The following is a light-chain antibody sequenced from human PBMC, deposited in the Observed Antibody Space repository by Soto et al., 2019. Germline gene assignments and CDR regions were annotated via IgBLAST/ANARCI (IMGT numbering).Light chain of an antibody. V-gene: IGLV1-40*01. Sequence: QAVVTQPPSVSGAPGQRVTISCTGSSSNIGAGYDVHWYQQLPGTAPKLLIYGNSNRPSGVPDRFSGSKSGTSASLAITGLRAEDEADYYCQSYDSSLSGWGFGGGTKLTVL. CDR3: QSYDSSLSGWG. CDR1: SSNIGAGYD. J-gene: IGLJ3*02. CDR2: GNS.